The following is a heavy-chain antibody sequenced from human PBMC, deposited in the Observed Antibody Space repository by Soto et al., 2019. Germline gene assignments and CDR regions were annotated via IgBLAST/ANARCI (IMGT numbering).Heavy chain of an antibody. D-gene: IGHD1-1*01. J-gene: IGHJ4*02. CDR3: ATDSGTSDY. CDR2: ISYDGSNK. V-gene: IGHV3-30*03. CDR1: GFTFSSSG. Sequence: PGGSLRLSCAASGFTFSSSGMHWVRQAPGKGLEWVAVISYDGSNKFYVDSVKGRFTISRDNAKNSLSLQMNSLRAEDTAVYYCATDSGTSDYWGQGTLVTVSS.